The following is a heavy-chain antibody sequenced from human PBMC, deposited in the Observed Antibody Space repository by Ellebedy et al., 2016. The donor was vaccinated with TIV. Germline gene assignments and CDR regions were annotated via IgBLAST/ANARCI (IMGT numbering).Heavy chain of an antibody. Sequence: GESLKISXAASGFIFSDYAMSWVRQVPGKGLEWASVISGSGGRTYYADSVKGRFTISRDNSKNTLYLQMDSLRAEDTAVYYCAKDDSTNWLFDSWGQGTLVTVSS. J-gene: IGHJ4*02. CDR2: ISGSGGRT. CDR1: GFIFSDYA. V-gene: IGHV3-23*01. D-gene: IGHD2-2*01. CDR3: AKDDSTNWLFDS.